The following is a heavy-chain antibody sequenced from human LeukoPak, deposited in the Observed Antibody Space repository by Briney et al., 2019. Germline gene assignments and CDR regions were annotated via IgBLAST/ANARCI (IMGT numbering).Heavy chain of an antibody. Sequence: ASVKVSCKTSGYRFSGYYMHWVRQAPGQGLEWMGIINPSGGSTSYAQKFQGRVTMTRDTSTSTVYMELSSLKSEDTAVYYCARSTYFIRGLGSYYLDYWGQGSLVTVSS. D-gene: IGHD3-10*01. CDR2: INPSGGST. CDR3: ARSTYFIRGLGSYYLDY. V-gene: IGHV1-46*01. J-gene: IGHJ4*02. CDR1: GYRFSGYY.